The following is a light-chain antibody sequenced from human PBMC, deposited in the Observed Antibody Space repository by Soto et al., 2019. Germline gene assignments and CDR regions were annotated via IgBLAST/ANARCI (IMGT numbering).Light chain of an antibody. J-gene: IGKJ1*01. CDR2: KAS. CDR3: QQYYSYWT. Sequence: DIQMTQSPSTLSASVGDRVTITCRASQSISSRLAWYQHKPAKAPKLLIHKASSLESGVPSRFSGSGPGTEFTLTIRSLQPDNFATYFCQQYYSYWTFGQGTKLEI. CDR1: QSISSR. V-gene: IGKV1-5*03.